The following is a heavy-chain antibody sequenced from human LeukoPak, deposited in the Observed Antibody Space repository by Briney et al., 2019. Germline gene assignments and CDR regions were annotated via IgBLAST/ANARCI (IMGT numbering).Heavy chain of an antibody. Sequence: PSETPSLTCTVSGDSISGSSYYWGWIRQPPGEGLEWSGSIYHNGNIYYNPSLKSRVSISVDTSMNQFSLKLSSVTAADTAVYYCARHDRRTGSHFDYWGQGTLVTVSS. D-gene: IGHD1-14*01. V-gene: IGHV4-39*01. CDR2: IYHNGNI. CDR1: GDSISGSSYY. CDR3: ARHDRRTGSHFDY. J-gene: IGHJ4*02.